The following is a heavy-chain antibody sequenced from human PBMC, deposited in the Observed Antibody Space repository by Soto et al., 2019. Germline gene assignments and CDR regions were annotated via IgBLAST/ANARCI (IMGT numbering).Heavy chain of an antibody. CDR2: ISGSGGST. CDR3: AKGRRDPWTFDY. CDR1: GFTFRSYA. J-gene: IGHJ4*02. Sequence: GGALRLSCAASGFTFRSYAMTWVRQAPGKGLEWVSGISGSGGSTYYADSVKGRFTISRDNSKNTLYLQMNSLRAEDTAVYYCAKGRRDPWTFDYWGQGTLVTVSS. V-gene: IGHV3-23*01.